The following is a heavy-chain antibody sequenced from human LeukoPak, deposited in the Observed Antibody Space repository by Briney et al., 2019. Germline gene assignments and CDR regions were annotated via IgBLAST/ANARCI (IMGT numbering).Heavy chain of an antibody. V-gene: IGHV3-74*01. J-gene: IGHJ4*02. Sequence: PGGSLRLSCEVSGFSVSSYWMHWVRQAPGKGLVWVSRIKSDGSSTSYADSVKGRFTISRDNAKKTLYLKMDSLRDEDTAVYYCATSKWELPSPYDYWGQGTMVTVSS. CDR2: IKSDGSST. CDR1: GFSVSSYW. D-gene: IGHD1-26*01. CDR3: ATSKWELPSPYDY.